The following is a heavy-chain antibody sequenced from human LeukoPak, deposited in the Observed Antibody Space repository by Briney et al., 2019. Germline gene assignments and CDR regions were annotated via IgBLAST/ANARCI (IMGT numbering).Heavy chain of an antibody. V-gene: IGHV4-59*08. CDR2: IYYSGST. Sequence: SETLSLTCTVSGGSISSYYWSWIRQPPGKGLEWIGYIYYSGSTNYNPSLKSRVTISVDTSKNQFSLKLSSVTAADTAVYYCARQATIPAAKGRYYYYYYMDVWGKGTTVTVSS. CDR1: GGSISSYY. D-gene: IGHD2-2*01. J-gene: IGHJ6*03. CDR3: ARQATIPAAKGRYYYYYYMDV.